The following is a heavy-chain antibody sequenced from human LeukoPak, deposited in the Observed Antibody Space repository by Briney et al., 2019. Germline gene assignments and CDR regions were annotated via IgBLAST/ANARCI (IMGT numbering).Heavy chain of an antibody. V-gene: IGHV4-59*01. CDR3: ALGEWLSQFDY. J-gene: IGHJ4*02. Sequence: SETPSLTCTVSGGSISSYYWSWIRQPPGKGLEWIGYIYNSGSTNYNPSLKSRITISVGTSKNQFSLKLSSVTAADTAVYYCALGEWLSQFDYWGQGILVTVSS. D-gene: IGHD3-3*01. CDR1: GGSISSYY. CDR2: IYNSGST.